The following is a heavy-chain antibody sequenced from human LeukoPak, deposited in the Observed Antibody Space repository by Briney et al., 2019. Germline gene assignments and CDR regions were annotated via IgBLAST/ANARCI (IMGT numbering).Heavy chain of an antibody. CDR3: AKGGDIVVVVAYFDY. D-gene: IGHD2-15*01. V-gene: IGHV3-23*01. CDR2: ISGSGSST. Sequence: GGSLRLSCAASGFTFSSYAMSWVRQAPGKGLEWVSAISGSGSSTYYADSVKGRFTISRDNSKNTLYLQMNSLRAEDTAVYYCAKGGDIVVVVAYFDYWGQGTLVTVSS. J-gene: IGHJ4*02. CDR1: GFTFSSYA.